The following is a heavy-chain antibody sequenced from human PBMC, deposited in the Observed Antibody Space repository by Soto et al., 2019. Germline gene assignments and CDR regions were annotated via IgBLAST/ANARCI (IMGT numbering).Heavy chain of an antibody. CDR3: ATAEVDY. Sequence: PGGSLRLSCAASGFTFGHYWMHWVRQAPGKGLEWVSRLNRDVSTTTYADSVKGRFTVSRDNARNTLHLQMNSLRAEDTAVYYCATAEVDYWGPGTLVTVSS. V-gene: IGHV3-74*01. CDR2: LNRDVSTT. J-gene: IGHJ4*02. CDR1: GFTFGHYW.